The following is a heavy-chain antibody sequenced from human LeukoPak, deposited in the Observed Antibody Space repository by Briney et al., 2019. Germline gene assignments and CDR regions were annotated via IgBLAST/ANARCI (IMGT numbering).Heavy chain of an antibody. D-gene: IGHD3-10*01. J-gene: IGHJ4*02. Sequence: SETLSLTCTVSGGSISPYYWSWIRQPPGKGLEWIGEINHSGSTNYNPSLKSRVTISVDTSKNQFSLKLSSVTAADTAVYYCASGKGSNLDYWGQGTPVTVSS. CDR3: ASGKGSNLDY. CDR2: INHSGST. V-gene: IGHV4-34*01. CDR1: GGSISPYY.